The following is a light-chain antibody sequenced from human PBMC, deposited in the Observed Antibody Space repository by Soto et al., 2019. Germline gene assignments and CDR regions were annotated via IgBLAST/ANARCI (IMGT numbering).Light chain of an antibody. V-gene: IGKV3-15*01. Sequence: EIVMTQSPATLSVSPGERATLSCRASQSVSSNLAWYQQKPGQAPRLLIYGASTRATGIPVRFSGSGSGTEFTLTISSLQSEDFAVYYCQKYNNWPPSFGGGTKVEIK. CDR2: GAS. CDR3: QKYNNWPPS. CDR1: QSVSSN. J-gene: IGKJ4*01.